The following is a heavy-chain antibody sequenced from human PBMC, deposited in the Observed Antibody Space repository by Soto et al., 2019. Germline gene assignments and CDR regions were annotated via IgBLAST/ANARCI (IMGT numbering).Heavy chain of an antibody. CDR3: ARQAAADPWFDP. V-gene: IGHV4-39*01. CDR2: IYYSGST. CDR1: GGSLSSSSYY. D-gene: IGHD6-13*01. Sequence: TSETLSLTWTVSGGSLSSSSYYWGWIRQPPGKGLEWIGSIYYSGSTYYNPSLKSRVTISVDTSKNQFSLKLSSVTAADTAVYYCARQAAADPWFDPWGQGTLDTVSS. J-gene: IGHJ5*02.